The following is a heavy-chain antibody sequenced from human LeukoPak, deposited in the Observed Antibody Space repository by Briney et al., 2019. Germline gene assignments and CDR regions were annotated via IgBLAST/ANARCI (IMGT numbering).Heavy chain of an antibody. CDR3: ARDLNGDYFDY. J-gene: IGHJ4*02. CDR1: GGTFSSYA. CDR2: IIPIFGTA. D-gene: IGHD4-17*01. Sequence: SVKVSCKTSGGTFSSYAISWVRQAPGQGPEWMGRIIPIFGTANYAQKFQGRVTITTDESTSTAYMELSSLRSEDTAVYYCARDLNGDYFDYWGQGTLVTVSS. V-gene: IGHV1-69*05.